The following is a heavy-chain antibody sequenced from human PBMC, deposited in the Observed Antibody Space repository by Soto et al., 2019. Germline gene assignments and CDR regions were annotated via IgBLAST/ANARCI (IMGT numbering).Heavy chain of an antibody. J-gene: IGHJ1*01. D-gene: IGHD6-6*01. CDR3: VIAGRSSSQTVFAY. Sequence: ASETLSLTCTVSGGSISGYYWSWIRQPPGKGLEWVGYISYNGGPNYNPSLTSRVTISVDTSQNQFSLKLSSVTAADTAVYYCVIAGRSSSQTVFAYCGQGSLVTVSS. V-gene: IGHV4-59*01. CDR2: ISYNGGP. CDR1: GGSISGYY.